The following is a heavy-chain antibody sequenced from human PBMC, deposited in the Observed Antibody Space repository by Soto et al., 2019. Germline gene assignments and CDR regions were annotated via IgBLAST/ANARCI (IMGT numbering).Heavy chain of an antibody. J-gene: IGHJ6*02. V-gene: IGHV1-18*01. CDR3: AMVDVYVTPSPQDV. D-gene: IGHD3-16*01. Sequence: QVQLVQSGAEVKNPGASVKVSCKTSGYIFTSYGIGWARQAPGQGLEWMGWITTYNGKTNYAQNLQGRVTLTTDTSTSTAYMELRSLRSNDTAIYYCAMVDVYVTPSPQDVWGQGTTVTVSS. CDR2: ITTYNGKT. CDR1: GYIFTSYG.